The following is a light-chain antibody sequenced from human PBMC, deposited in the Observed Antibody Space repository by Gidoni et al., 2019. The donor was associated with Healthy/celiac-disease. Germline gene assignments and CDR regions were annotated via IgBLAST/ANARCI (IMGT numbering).Light chain of an antibody. CDR3: QQYNNWPPWT. CDR1: QSVSSN. CDR2: CI. V-gene: IGKV3-15*01. Sequence: EIVMTQSPATLSVSPGERATLSCRASQSVSSNLAWYQQKPGQASQAPHLWCIHQGHWYPSQVQWQCSGTEFTLTISSLQSEDFAVYYCQQYNNWPPWTFGQGTKVEIK. J-gene: IGKJ1*01.